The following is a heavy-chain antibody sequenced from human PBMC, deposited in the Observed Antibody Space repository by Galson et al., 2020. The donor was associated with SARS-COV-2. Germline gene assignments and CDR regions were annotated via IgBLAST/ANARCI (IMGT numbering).Heavy chain of an antibody. V-gene: IGHV4-4*02. CDR3: ARKMFGDYFDY. D-gene: IGHD3-10*02. CDR2: IYHSGST. J-gene: IGHJ4*02. Sequence: SETLSLTCAVSGGSISSGNWWSWVRQSPGKGLEWIGDIYHSGSTNYNPSLMSRVTISVDKSKIQFSLKLSSVTAADTAVYYCARKMFGDYFDYWGQGTLVTVSS. CDR1: GGSISSGNW.